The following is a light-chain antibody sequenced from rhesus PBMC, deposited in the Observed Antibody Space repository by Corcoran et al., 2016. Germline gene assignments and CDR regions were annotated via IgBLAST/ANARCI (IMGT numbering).Light chain of an antibody. Sequence: EIVMTQSPATLSLSPGERATLSCRASQRVSSSLAWYQQQPGQAPRLLIYGASSRANGIPDRFSGSGSGTDFTLTISSLEPEDVAVYYCLQHSNWPLTFGGGTKVELK. CDR2: GAS. CDR1: QRVSSS. J-gene: IGKJ4*01. V-gene: IGKV3-24*01. CDR3: LQHSNWPLT.